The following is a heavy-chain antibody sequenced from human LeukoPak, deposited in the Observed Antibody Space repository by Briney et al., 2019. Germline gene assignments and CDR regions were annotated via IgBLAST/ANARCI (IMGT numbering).Heavy chain of an antibody. CDR3: ARGQNWLWFGDY. V-gene: IGHV4-38-2*02. Sequence: SETLSLTCTVSGYSISSGYYWGWIRQPPGKGLEWIGSINHSGSTYYNPSLKSRVTISVDTSKNQFSLKLSSVTAADTAVYYCARGQNWLWFGDYWGQGTLVTVSS. J-gene: IGHJ4*02. D-gene: IGHD3-10*01. CDR1: GYSISSGYY. CDR2: INHSGST.